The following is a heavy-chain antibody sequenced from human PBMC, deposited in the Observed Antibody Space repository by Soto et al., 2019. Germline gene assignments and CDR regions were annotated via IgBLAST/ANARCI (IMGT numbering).Heavy chain of an antibody. CDR2: ISGSGGST. D-gene: IGHD3-16*01. J-gene: IGHJ4*02. CDR3: AKVSSVGGLPSDFDY. Sequence: QAPGKGLEWVSAISGSGGSTYYADSVKGRLTISRDNSKNTLYLQMNSLRAEDTAVYYCAKVSSVGGLPSDFDYWGQATLVTVSS. V-gene: IGHV3-23*01.